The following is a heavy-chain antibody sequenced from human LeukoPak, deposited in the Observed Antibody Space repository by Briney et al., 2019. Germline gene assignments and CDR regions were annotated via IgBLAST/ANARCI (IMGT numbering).Heavy chain of an antibody. V-gene: IGHV1-2*02. CDR3: ARSYSSGSTIDY. J-gene: IGHJ4*02. Sequence: ASVNVSCKASGYTFTGYYMHWVRQAPGQGLEWMGWINPNSGGTNYAQKFQGRVTMTRDTSISTAYMELSRLRSDDTAVYYCARSYSSGSTIDYWGQGTLVTVSS. CDR2: INPNSGGT. D-gene: IGHD6-19*01. CDR1: GYTFTGYY.